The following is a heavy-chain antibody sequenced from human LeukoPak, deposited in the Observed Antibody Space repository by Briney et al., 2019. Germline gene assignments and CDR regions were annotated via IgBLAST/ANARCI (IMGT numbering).Heavy chain of an antibody. CDR1: GFTFDDYT. V-gene: IGHV3-43*01. CDR2: ISWDGGST. D-gene: IGHD5-12*01. Sequence: GGSLRLSCAASGFTFDDYTMHLVRQAPGKGLEWVSLISWDGGSTYYADSVKGRFTISRDNSKNSLYLQINSLRTEDTALYYCAKSGYSGYGSFDYWGQGTLVTVSS. J-gene: IGHJ4*02. CDR3: AKSGYSGYGSFDY.